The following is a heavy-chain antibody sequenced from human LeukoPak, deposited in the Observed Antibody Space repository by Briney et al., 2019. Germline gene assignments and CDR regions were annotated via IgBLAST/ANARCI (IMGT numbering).Heavy chain of an antibody. CDR2: ISGSGGAT. CDR3: ATPSLGSGSSGGVLKY. D-gene: IGHD3-10*01. Sequence: GGSLRLSCAASGFTFSSYAIAWVRQAPGKGLEWVSSISGSGGATYYADSVKGRSTISRDNSKNTLYLQMSSLRADDTAVYYCATPSLGSGSSGGVLKYWGQGTLVTVSS. V-gene: IGHV3-23*01. J-gene: IGHJ4*02. CDR1: GFTFSSYA.